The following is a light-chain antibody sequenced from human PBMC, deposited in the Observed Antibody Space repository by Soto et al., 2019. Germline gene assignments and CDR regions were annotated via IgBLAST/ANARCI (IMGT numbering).Light chain of an antibody. CDR3: QQSHSAPLT. Sequence: QMTPPPSSLFASVGDRVTITCRASQSISSHLNWYQQKVGQTPRLLIYAASTLQSEVPPRFSGSGSGTEFTLTISGLQREDFATYYCQQSHSAPLTFGGGTKMQI. J-gene: IGKJ4*01. V-gene: IGKV1-39*01. CDR2: AAS. CDR1: QSISSH.